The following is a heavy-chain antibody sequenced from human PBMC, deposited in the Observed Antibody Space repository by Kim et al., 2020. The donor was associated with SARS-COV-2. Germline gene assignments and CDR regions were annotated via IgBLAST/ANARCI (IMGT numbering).Heavy chain of an antibody. D-gene: IGHD3-10*01. CDR3: AKDLLYVPGRGYFDS. V-gene: IGHV3-23*01. Sequence: ADSVRGRFTISRDNSKNRLFLQMDSLRVDDTAVYYCAKDLLYVPGRGYFDSWGQGVVVTVSS. J-gene: IGHJ4*02.